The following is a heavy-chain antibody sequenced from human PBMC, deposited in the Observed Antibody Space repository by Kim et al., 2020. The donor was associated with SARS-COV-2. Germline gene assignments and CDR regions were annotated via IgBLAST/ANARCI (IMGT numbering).Heavy chain of an antibody. J-gene: IGHJ6*03. CDR3: ARDSIYYYYYMDV. V-gene: IGHV6-1*01. Sequence: DDAESEKSRITTNPETSKNQFSLQLNSVTPEDTAVYYCARDSIYYYYYMDVWGKGTTVTVSS.